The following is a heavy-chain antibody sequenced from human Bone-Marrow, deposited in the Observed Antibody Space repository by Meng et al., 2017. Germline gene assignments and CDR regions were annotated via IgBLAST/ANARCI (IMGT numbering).Heavy chain of an antibody. D-gene: IGHD1-26*01. CDR2: ISWDSNTI. Sequence: GGSLRLSCAASGFTFDDYAMHWVRQAPGKGLEWVSGISWDSNTIDYADSVKGRFTISRDNAKNSLYLQMNSLRAEDTAVYYCARDRYSGSYYNGMDVWGQGTTVTVSS. V-gene: IGHV3-9*01. CDR3: ARDRYSGSYYNGMDV. CDR1: GFTFDDYA. J-gene: IGHJ6*02.